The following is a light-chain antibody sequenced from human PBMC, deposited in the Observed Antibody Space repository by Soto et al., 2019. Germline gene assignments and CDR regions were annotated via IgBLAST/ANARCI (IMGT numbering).Light chain of an antibody. CDR2: EVN. Sequence: QSALTQPPSASGSPGQSVTISCTGTSSDVGYYNYVSWYQQHPGKAPKLMIYEVNKRPSGVPDRFSGSKSGNTAFLTVSGLQAEDEADYYCSSYAGSNNLVFGGGTKLTVL. CDR1: SSDVGYYNY. V-gene: IGLV2-8*01. CDR3: SSYAGSNNLV. J-gene: IGLJ2*01.